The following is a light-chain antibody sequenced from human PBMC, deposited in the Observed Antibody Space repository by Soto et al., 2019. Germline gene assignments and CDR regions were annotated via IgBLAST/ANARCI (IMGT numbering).Light chain of an antibody. V-gene: IGLV1-40*01. J-gene: IGLJ2*01. Sequence: QSVLTQPPSVSGAPGQRVTLSCTGNSSNLGAGYDVHWYQQLPGAAPKLVIFGNRNRPSGVPERFSGSKSGNTASLTISGLQAEDEADYYCTSFTSSSTLWAFGGGTKLTVL. CDR3: TSFTSSSTLWA. CDR2: GNR. CDR1: SSNLGAGYD.